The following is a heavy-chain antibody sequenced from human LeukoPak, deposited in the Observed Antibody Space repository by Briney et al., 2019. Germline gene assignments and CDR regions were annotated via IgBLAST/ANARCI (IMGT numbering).Heavy chain of an antibody. V-gene: IGHV4-38-2*02. CDR2: IYHSGST. CDR3: AREIAYCGADCPPHFDY. J-gene: IGHJ4*02. D-gene: IGHD2-21*02. CDR1: GYSISSGHY. Sequence: PSETLSLTCTVSGYSISSGHYWGWIRQPPGKGLEWIGSIYHSGSTYYNPSLKSRVTISVDTSKNQFSLKLSSVTAADTAVYYCAREIAYCGADCPPHFDYWGQGTLVTVSS.